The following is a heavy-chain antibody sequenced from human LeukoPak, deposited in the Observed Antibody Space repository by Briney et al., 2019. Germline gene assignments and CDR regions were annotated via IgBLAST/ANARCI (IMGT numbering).Heavy chain of an antibody. CDR2: IYYSGST. CDR3: ARHGGTRVTLIEVFYFDS. J-gene: IGHJ4*02. Sequence: SETLSLTCTVSGGSISSSSYYWGWIRQPPGKGLEWIGSIYYSGSTYYNPSLKSRVTMSVDTSKNQFSLKLSSVTAADTAIYYCARHGGTRVTLIEVFYFDSWGQGTLVTVSS. V-gene: IGHV4-39*01. CDR1: GGSISSSSYY. D-gene: IGHD4-11*01.